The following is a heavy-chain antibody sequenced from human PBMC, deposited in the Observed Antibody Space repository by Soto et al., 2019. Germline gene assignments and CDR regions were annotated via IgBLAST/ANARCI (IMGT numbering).Heavy chain of an antibody. D-gene: IGHD3-10*02. Sequence: PWGSLLVSCGAYAFIFTDNAMTLVRQVPGKGLELESSISDDGDSTYYADSVKGRFAVYRDNSKNTLFLHMNSLGAEDTAVYYCAKSLSTDVNYGLDVWGQGTPVTVSS. J-gene: IGHJ6*02. CDR1: AFIFTDNA. CDR3: AKSLSTDVNYGLDV. CDR2: ISDDGDST. V-gene: IGHV3-23*01.